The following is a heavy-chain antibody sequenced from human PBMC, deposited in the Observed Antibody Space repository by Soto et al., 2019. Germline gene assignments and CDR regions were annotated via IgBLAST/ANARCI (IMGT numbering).Heavy chain of an antibody. J-gene: IGHJ4*02. Sequence: QVQLVQSGAEVKKPGASVKVSCKASGYSFATYGFSWVRQAPGQGLECVGWISAHNGDTHYSQKFQGRVTLTTDTPTNTGDMERRSLTSDDTAVYFCATEPIYYNDGSGYYPLGHWGQGTLVTVSS. D-gene: IGHD3-22*01. V-gene: IGHV1-18*04. CDR2: ISAHNGDT. CDR1: GYSFATYG. CDR3: ATEPIYYNDGSGYYPLGH.